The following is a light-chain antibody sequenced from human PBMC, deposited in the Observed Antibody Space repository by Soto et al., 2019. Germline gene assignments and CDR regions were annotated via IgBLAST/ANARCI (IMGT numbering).Light chain of an antibody. CDR2: GAS. J-gene: IGKJ1*01. CDR3: QQYGSSPRP. V-gene: IGKV3-20*01. CDR1: QSVSSH. Sequence: EVVLTQSPATLSLSPGDRATLSCRASQSVSSHFAWYQQKSGQAPRLLIYGASTRATGIPARFSGSGSGTDFSLTISRLEAEDFAVYYCQQYGSSPRPFGQGTKV.